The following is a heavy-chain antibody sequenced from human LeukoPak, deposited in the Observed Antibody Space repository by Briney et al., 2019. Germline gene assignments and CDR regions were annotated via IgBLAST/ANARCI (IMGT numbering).Heavy chain of an antibody. J-gene: IGHJ5*02. CDR3: ARGAGSGGSCDH. CDR1: GFTFSSYA. V-gene: IGHV3-7*01. Sequence: PGGSLRLSCAASGFTFSSYAMSWVRQAPGKGLEWVANIKQDGSEKYYVDSVKGRFTISRDNAKNSLYLQMNSLRAEDTAVYYCARGAGSGGSCDHWGQGTLVTVSS. CDR2: IKQDGSEK. D-gene: IGHD2-15*01.